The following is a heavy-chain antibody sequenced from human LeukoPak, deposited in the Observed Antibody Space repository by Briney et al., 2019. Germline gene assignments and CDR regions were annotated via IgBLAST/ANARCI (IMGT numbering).Heavy chain of an antibody. D-gene: IGHD3-16*01. CDR3: AAQGVFSHGGY. Sequence: GGSLRLSCAASGFTVSNNYMSWVRQAPGKGLEWVSVIYSGGSTYYTDSVKGRFTISRDTSKNTPYLQMNSLRAEDTAVYYCAAQGVFSHGGYWGQGTLVTVSS. V-gene: IGHV3-53*01. J-gene: IGHJ4*02. CDR1: GFTVSNNY. CDR2: IYSGGST.